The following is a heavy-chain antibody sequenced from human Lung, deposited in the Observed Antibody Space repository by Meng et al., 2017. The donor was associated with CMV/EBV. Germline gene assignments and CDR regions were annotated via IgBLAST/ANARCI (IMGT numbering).Heavy chain of an antibody. CDR1: AYTFTAYY. J-gene: IGHJ6*02. V-gene: IGHV1-2*02. Sequence: ASVKVSCKASAYTFTAYYIHWVRQAPGQGLEWMGWIDPNGGGTNYAQKFQDRVTMTSDTSIRTAYMELSRLRSDDAALYYCARERYLVPAASPDYYYYGMDVWGQGTTVTVSS. CDR2: IDPNGGGT. D-gene: IGHD2-2*01. CDR3: ARERYLVPAASPDYYYYGMDV.